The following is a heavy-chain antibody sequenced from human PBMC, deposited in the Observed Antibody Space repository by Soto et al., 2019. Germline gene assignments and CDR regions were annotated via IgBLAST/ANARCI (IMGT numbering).Heavy chain of an antibody. D-gene: IGHD3-10*01. V-gene: IGHV4-39*01. Sequence: SETLSLTCTVSGGSISSSSYYWGWIRQPPGKGLEWIGSIYYSGSTYYNPSLKSRVTISVDTSKNQFSLKLSSVTAADTDVYYGLCGSGGYYNRWYYYYGMDVWGQGTTVTVSS. CDR3: LCGSGGYYNRWYYYYGMDV. J-gene: IGHJ6*02. CDR1: GGSISSSSYY. CDR2: IYYSGST.